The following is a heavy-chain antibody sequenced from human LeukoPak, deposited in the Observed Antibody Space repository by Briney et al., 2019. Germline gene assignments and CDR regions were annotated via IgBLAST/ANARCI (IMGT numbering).Heavy chain of an antibody. CDR3: ARGQYYIFKYFDY. Sequence: GGYLRRYCAAYGFTCSSNSMKWDGQAQGKGWEGVTSISSSSSYLYYAASVKGRFTISRDNTNNSLYLQINSLRAEDTAVYYCARGQYYIFKYFDYWGQGTLVTVSS. CDR2: ISSSSSYL. J-gene: IGHJ4*02. CDR1: GFTCSSNS. V-gene: IGHV3-21*01. D-gene: IGHD3-9*01.